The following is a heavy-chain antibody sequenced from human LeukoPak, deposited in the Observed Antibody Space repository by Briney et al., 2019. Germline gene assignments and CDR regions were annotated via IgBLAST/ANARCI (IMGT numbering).Heavy chain of an antibody. CDR3: AGNPWM. CDR2: IYTSGST. CDR1: GGSISSGSYY. V-gene: IGHV4-61*02. J-gene: IGHJ4*02. D-gene: IGHD1-1*01. Sequence: PSETLSLTCTVSGGSISSGSYYWSWIRQPAGKGLEWIGRIYTSGSTNYNPSLKSRVTISVDTSKNQFSLKLSSVTAADTAVYYCAGNPWMGGQGTLVTVSS.